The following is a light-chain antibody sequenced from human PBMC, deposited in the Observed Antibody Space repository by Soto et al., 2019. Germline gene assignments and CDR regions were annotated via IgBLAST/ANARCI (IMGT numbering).Light chain of an antibody. CDR1: SSDVGGYHY. CDR3: SSYAGSNYVV. V-gene: IGLV2-8*01. CDR2: EVS. J-gene: IGLJ2*01. Sequence: QSALTQPPSASGSPGQSVTISCTGTSSDVGGYHYVSWYQQHPGKAPKLMIYEVSKRPSGVPDRISGSKSGNTASLTVSGLQAEDEADYYCSSYAGSNYVVFGGGTKVNVL.